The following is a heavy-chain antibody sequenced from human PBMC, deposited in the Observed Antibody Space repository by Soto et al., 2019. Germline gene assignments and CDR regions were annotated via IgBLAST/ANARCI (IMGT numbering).Heavy chain of an antibody. CDR2: ISYDGSNK. V-gene: IGHV3-30*18. D-gene: IGHD6-19*01. J-gene: IGHJ3*02. CDR1: GFTFSSYG. CDR3: AKDLQQWLAEAHDAFDI. Sequence: QVQLVESGGGVVQPGRSLRLSCAASGFTFSSYGMHWVRQAPGKGLEWVAVISYDGSNKDYADSVKGRFTISRDNSKNTLYLQMNRLRAEDTDVYYCAKDLQQWLAEAHDAFDIWGQGTMVTVSS.